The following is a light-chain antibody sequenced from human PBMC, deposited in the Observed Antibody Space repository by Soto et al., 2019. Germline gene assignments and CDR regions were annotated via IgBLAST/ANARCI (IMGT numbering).Light chain of an antibody. J-gene: IGLJ1*01. V-gene: IGLV2-18*02. Sequence: ALTQPPSVSGSPGQSVTISCTGTSSDVGSYNRVSWYRQPPGTAPKLMIYEVFNRPSGVPDRFSGSKSGNTASLTISWLQAEDEADYYCNSYTSSNTYVFGTGTKVTVL. CDR2: EVF. CDR3: NSYTSSNTYV. CDR1: SSDVGSYNR.